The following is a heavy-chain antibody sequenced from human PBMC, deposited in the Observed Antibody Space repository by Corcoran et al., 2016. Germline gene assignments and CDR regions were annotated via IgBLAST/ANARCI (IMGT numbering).Heavy chain of an antibody. CDR3: ARVIFGDTAMAT. J-gene: IGHJ4*02. CDR2: INHSGST. V-gene: IGHV4-34*01. CDR1: GGSFSGYY. D-gene: IGHD5-18*01. Sequence: QVQLQQWGAGLLKPSETLSLTCAVYGGSFSGYYWSWIRQPPGKGLEWIGEINHSGSTNYNPSLKSRVTISVDTSKNQFSLKLSSVTAADTAVYYGARVIFGDTAMATWGQGTLVTVSS.